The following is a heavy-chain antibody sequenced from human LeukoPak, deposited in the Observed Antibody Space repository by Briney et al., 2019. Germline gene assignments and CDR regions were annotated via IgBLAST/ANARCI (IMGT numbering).Heavy chain of an antibody. CDR1: GGSISSSY. Sequence: PSETLSLTCTVSGGSISSSYWSWIRQPPGKGLGWIGYVYYSGSTNYNPSLKSRVTISVDTSKNHFTLKLSSVTAADTAVYYCARDPSLRGWFDPWGQGTLVTVSS. V-gene: IGHV4-59*01. D-gene: IGHD4-17*01. J-gene: IGHJ5*02. CDR2: VYYSGST. CDR3: ARDPSLRGWFDP.